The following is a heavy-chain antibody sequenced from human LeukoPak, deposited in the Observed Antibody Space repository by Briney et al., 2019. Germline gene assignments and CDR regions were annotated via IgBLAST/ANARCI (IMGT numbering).Heavy chain of an antibody. CDR1: GYTFTGYY. CDR2: INSNSGGT. CDR3: ARGSFYASGNYLVDY. D-gene: IGHD2/OR15-2a*01. Sequence: ASVKVSCKASGYTFTGYYMHWVRQAPGQGLEWMGWINSNSGGTNYAQKFQGRVTMTRDTSISTAYMEVTRLRSDDTAVYYCARGSFYASGNYLVDYWGQGTLITVSS. V-gene: IGHV1-2*02. J-gene: IGHJ4*02.